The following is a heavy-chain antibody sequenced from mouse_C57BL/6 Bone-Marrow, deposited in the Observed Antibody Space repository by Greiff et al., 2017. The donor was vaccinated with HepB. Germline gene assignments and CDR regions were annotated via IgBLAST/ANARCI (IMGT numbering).Heavy chain of an antibody. D-gene: IGHD1-1*01. V-gene: IGHV3-6*01. CDR3: AREPYYYGSYYAMDY. J-gene: IGHJ4*01. Sequence: DVQLVESGPGLVKPSQSLSLTCSVTGYSITSGYYWNWIRQFPGNKLEWMGYISYDGSNNYNPSLKNRISITRDTSKNQFFLKLNSVTTEDTATYYCAREPYYYGSYYAMDYWGQGTSVTVSS. CDR1: GYSITSGYY. CDR2: ISYDGSN.